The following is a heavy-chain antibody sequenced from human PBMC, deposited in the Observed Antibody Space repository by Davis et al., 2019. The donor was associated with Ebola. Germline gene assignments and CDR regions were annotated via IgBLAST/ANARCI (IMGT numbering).Heavy chain of an antibody. J-gene: IGHJ2*01. V-gene: IGHV4-59*12. D-gene: IGHD3-10*01. Sequence: ESLKISCAASGFTFSSYWMHWVRQPPGKGLEWIGYIYYSGSTNYNPSLKSRVTISVDKSKNQFSLKLSSVTAADTAVYYCARGKGIWYFDLWGRGTLVTVSS. CDR1: GFTFSSYW. CDR3: ARGKGIWYFDL. CDR2: IYYSGST.